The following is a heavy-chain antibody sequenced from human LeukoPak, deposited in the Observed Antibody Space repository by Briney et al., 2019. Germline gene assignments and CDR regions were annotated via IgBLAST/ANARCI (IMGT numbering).Heavy chain of an antibody. V-gene: IGHV3-23*01. CDR2: VTGNAANT. CDR3: TKRYVNSNYWQSLGE. Sequence: PGGSMRLSWAASGFTFSSYAMSWVRQAPGKGLEWDSGVTGNAANTYYADSVKGRFAISRDNSKNTVYLQMNSLRVEDTAIYYCTKRYVNSNYWQSLGEWGQGTLVTVSS. J-gene: IGHJ1*01. D-gene: IGHD2/OR15-2a*01. CDR1: GFTFSSYA.